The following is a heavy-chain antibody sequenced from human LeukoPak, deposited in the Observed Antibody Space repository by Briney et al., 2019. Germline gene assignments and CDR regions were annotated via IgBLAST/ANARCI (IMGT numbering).Heavy chain of an antibody. CDR1: GGSISSSSYY. Sequence: SETLSLTCTVSGGSISSSSYYWGWIRQPPGKGLEWIGEINHSGSTNYNPSLKSRVTISVDTSKNQFSLKLSSVTAADTAVYYCARHGPTDSGYDFSFDYWGQGTLVTVSS. D-gene: IGHD5-12*01. CDR2: INHSGST. J-gene: IGHJ4*02. CDR3: ARHGPTDSGYDFSFDY. V-gene: IGHV4-39*01.